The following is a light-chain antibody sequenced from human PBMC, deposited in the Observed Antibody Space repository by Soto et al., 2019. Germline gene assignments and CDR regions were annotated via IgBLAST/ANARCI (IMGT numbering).Light chain of an antibody. V-gene: IGKV1-8*01. CDR1: QGISSY. CDR3: QQSYSKVT. J-gene: IGKJ4*01. CDR2: AAS. Sequence: IRMTQSPSSFSASTGDRVTITCRASQGISSYLAWYQQKPGKAPKLLIYAASTLQSGVPSRFSGSGSGTDFTLTISCLQSEDFATYYCQQSYSKVTFGGGTKVDIK.